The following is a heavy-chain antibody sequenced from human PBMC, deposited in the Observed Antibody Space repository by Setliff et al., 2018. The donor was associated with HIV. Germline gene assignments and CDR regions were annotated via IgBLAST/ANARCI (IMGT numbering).Heavy chain of an antibody. CDR2: IDPSDSYV. CDR3: ARGFYGGYYFDY. V-gene: IGHV5-10-1*01. CDR1: GYKFTGYW. Sequence: GESLKISCKASGYKFTGYWINWVRQMPGKGLEWMGRIDPSDSYVDYSPSFQGHVTISIDKSVSGAHLQWSSLKASDTAMYYCARGFYGGYYFDYWGQGTLVTVSS. J-gene: IGHJ4*02. D-gene: IGHD4-17*01.